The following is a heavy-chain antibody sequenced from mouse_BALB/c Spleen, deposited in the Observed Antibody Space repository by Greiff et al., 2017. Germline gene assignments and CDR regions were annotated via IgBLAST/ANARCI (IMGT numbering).Heavy chain of an antibody. CDR2: ISSGGSYT. V-gene: IGHV5-6-4*01. J-gene: IGHJ2*01. CDR1: GFTFSSYT. CDR3: TSNWDY. D-gene: IGHD4-1*01. Sequence: EVKLMESGGGLVKPGGSLKLSCAASGFTFSSYTMSWVRQTPEKRLEWVATISSGGSYTYYPDSVKGRFTISRDNAKNTLYLQMSSLKSEDTAMYYCTSNWDYWGQGTTLTVSS.